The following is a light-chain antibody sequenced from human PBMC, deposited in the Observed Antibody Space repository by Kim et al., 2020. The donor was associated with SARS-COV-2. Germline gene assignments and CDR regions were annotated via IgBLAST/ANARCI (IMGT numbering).Light chain of an antibody. J-gene: IGKJ4*01. V-gene: IGKV3-11*01. CDR3: QQRYSWPLT. CDR1: QSISYY. CDR2: DAS. Sequence: LSPGERATLSCRASQSISYYLGWYQQKPGQAPSLLIYDASNRATGIPARFSGSGSGTDFILTISSLEPEDFAVYYCQQRYSWPLTFGGGTKVDIK.